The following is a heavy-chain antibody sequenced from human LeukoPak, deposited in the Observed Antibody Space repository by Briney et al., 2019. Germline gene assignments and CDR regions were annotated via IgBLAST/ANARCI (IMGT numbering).Heavy chain of an antibody. Sequence: GGSLRLSCAASGFTFGPYTMNWVRQAPGKGLEWVSYISSSSDTIYYADSVKGRFTISRDNAKNSLYLQMNSLRAEDTAVYYCARTQTMTTVTAYDYWGQGTLVTVSS. CDR2: ISSSSDTI. J-gene: IGHJ4*02. D-gene: IGHD4-17*01. CDR1: GFTFGPYT. CDR3: ARTQTMTTVTAYDY. V-gene: IGHV3-48*04.